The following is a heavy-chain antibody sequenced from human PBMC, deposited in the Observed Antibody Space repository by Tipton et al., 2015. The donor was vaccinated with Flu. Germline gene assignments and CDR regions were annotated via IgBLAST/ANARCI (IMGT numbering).Heavy chain of an antibody. CDR3: ARDSYGSSWTGGAFDI. V-gene: IGHV4-39*07. J-gene: IGHJ3*02. CDR2: IYYSGST. CDR1: GGSISSSSYY. Sequence: TLSLTFTVSGGSISSSSYYWGWIRQPPGKGLEWIGSIYYSGSTYYNPSLKSRVTISVDTSKNQFSLKLSSVTAADTAVYYCARDSYGSSWTGGAFDIWGQGTMVTVSS. D-gene: IGHD6-13*01.